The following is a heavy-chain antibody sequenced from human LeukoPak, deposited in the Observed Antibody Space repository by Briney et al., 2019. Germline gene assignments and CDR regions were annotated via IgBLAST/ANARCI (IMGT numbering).Heavy chain of an antibody. D-gene: IGHD2-15*01. V-gene: IGHV1-18*01. CDR3: ARSLALGVPVADY. CDR1: GYTFTNYA. Sequence: ASVKVSCKASGYTFTNYAISWMRRAPGQGLESMGWISAYDGNTNYAQKLQGRVTMTTDTSTSTAYMELESLRSDDTAVYYCARSLALGVPVADYWGQGTLVTVSS. J-gene: IGHJ4*02. CDR2: ISAYDGNT.